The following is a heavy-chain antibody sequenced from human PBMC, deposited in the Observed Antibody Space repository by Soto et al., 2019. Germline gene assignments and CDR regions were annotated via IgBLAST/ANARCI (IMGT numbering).Heavy chain of an antibody. CDR3: ARDGKLSNYVGGETGVWGDWFDP. D-gene: IGHD4-4*01. V-gene: IGHV4-30-4*01. J-gene: IGHJ5*02. Sequence: QVQLQESGPGLVKPSQTLSLTCTVSGGSISSGDYYWSWIRQPPGKGLEWIGYIYYSGSTYYNPSLKSRVTISVDTSKNQFSLKLSSVTAADTAVYYCARDGKLSNYVGGETGVWGDWFDPWGQGTLVTVSS. CDR2: IYYSGST. CDR1: GGSISSGDYY.